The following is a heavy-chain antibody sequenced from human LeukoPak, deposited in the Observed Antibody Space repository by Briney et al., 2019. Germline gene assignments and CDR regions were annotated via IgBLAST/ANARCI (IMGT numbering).Heavy chain of an antibody. Sequence: GGSLRLSCAASGFTFSSYWMHWVRQAPGKGLVWVSRINSDGSSTSYADSVRGRFTISRDNAKNTLYLQMNSLRAEDTAVYYCVRSGFCSGADCRGAFDVWGQGTMVTVSS. CDR2: INSDGSST. J-gene: IGHJ3*01. D-gene: IGHD2-15*01. CDR3: VRSGFCSGADCRGAFDV. CDR1: GFTFSSYW. V-gene: IGHV3-74*01.